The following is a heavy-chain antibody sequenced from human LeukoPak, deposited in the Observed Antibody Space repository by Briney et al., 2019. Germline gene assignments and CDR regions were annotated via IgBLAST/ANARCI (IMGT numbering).Heavy chain of an antibody. D-gene: IGHD1-26*01. J-gene: IGHJ6*03. CDR2: MYTSGST. Sequence: SETLSLTCTVSGGSISSYYWSWIRQPAGKGLEWIGRMYTSGSTNYNPSLKSRATMSVDTSKNQFSLKMRSVTAADTAVYYCARAPSGSYLGYYYYYMDVWGKGTTVTVSS. CDR1: GGSISSYY. V-gene: IGHV4-4*07. CDR3: ARAPSGSYLGYYYYYMDV.